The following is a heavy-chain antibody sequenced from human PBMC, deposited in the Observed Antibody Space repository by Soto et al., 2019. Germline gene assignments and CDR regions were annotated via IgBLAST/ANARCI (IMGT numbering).Heavy chain of an antibody. CDR3: AHRVPYNSYWDVGWFDP. D-gene: IGHD1-20*01. CDR1: GFSLTSSGVG. Sequence: QITLKASGPTLLEPTQTLTLTCSFSGFSLTSSGVGVGWLRQAQGKALECLGIIYWDGARRYTPSLRQRLTITKDTPKNQVVLTMTYMEPVDTATYYCAHRVPYNSYWDVGWFDPWGQGTLVTVS. V-gene: IGHV2-5*02. CDR2: IYWDGAR. J-gene: IGHJ5*02.